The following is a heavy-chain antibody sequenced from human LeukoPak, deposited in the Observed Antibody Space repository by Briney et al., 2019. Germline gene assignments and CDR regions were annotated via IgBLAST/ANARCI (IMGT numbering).Heavy chain of an antibody. CDR3: AGGLGFLIES. J-gene: IGHJ4*02. D-gene: IGHD3-3*01. V-gene: IGHV3-7*04. CDR2: IKQDGSEK. Sequence: GGSPRLSCAPSRFTPSRDYIASVRQAPGKGLEWVANIKQDGSEKYYLGSVKGRFTISRDNAKNSLFLQLNSVRVEDTAVYFCAGGLGFLIESWGQGTLVTVSS. CDR1: RFTPSRDY.